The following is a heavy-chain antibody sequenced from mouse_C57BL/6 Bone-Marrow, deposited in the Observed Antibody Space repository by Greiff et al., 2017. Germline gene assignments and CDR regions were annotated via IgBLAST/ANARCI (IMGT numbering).Heavy chain of an antibody. CDR3: ARYGYDVGRGYYFDY. CDR1: GYTFTSYW. D-gene: IGHD2-2*01. V-gene: IGHV1-50*01. CDR2: LDPSDSYT. Sequence: QVQLQQSGAELVKPGASVKLSCKASGYTFTSYWMQWVKQRPGQGLEWIGELDPSDSYTNYNQKFKGKATLTVDTSSSTAYMQLSSLTSEDSAVYYCARYGYDVGRGYYFDYWGQGTTLTVSS. J-gene: IGHJ2*01.